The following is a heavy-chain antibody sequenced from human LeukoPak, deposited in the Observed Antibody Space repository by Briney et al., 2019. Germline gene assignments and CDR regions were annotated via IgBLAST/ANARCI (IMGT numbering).Heavy chain of an antibody. CDR3: ARDLNYYYYMDV. V-gene: IGHV3-9*01. CDR1: GFTFEDYA. CDR2: ISWNSGSI. J-gene: IGHJ6*03. Sequence: GGSLRLSCAASGFTFEDYAIHWIRQAPGKGLEWVSGISWNSGSIGYADSVKGRFIISRDNAKNSLYLQMNSLRAEDTAVYYCARDLNYYYYMDVWGKGTTVTVSS.